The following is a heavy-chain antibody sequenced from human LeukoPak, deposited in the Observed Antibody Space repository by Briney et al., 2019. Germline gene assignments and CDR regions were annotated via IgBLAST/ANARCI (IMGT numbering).Heavy chain of an antibody. CDR1: GGSISSTSYY. V-gene: IGHV4-39*07. D-gene: IGHD4-17*01. Sequence: PSETLSLTCTVSGGSISSTSYYWGWIRQPPGKGLEWIGSIYHSGTTYYNPSLRSRVTILVDRSKNQFSLKLGSVTAADTAVYYCARVTTVTTFDYWGQGTLVSVSS. CDR3: ARVTTVTTFDY. CDR2: IYHSGTT. J-gene: IGHJ4*02.